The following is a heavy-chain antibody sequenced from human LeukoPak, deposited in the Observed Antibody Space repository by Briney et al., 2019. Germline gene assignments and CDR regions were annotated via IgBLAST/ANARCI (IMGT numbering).Heavy chain of an antibody. D-gene: IGHD3-22*01. CDR3: AKDREQSGKWLLLNYFDY. CDR1: GFTFSSYA. Sequence: GGSLRLSSAASGFTFSSYAMSWVRQAPGKGLEWVSAISGSGGSTYYADSVKGRFTISRDNSKNTLYLQMNSLRAEDTAVYYCAKDREQSGKWLLLNYFDYWGQGTLVTVSS. CDR2: ISGSGGST. V-gene: IGHV3-23*01. J-gene: IGHJ4*02.